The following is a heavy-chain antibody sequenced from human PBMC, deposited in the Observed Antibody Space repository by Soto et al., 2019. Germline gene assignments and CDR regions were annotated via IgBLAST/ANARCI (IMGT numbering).Heavy chain of an antibody. V-gene: IGHV3-33*01. D-gene: IGHD6-13*01. J-gene: IGHJ4*02. Sequence: QVQLVESGGGVVQPGRSLTLSCAASGFTFSSYGMHWVRQAPGKGLEWVAVIWYDGSNKYYADSVKGRFTISRDNSKNTLYLQMNSLRAEDTAVYYCARNRAAAGTGVFDYWGQGTLVTVAS. CDR3: ARNRAAAGTGVFDY. CDR1: GFTFSSYG. CDR2: IWYDGSNK.